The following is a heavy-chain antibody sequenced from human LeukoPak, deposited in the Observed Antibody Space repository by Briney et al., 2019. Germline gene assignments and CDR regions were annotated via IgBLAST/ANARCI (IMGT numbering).Heavy chain of an antibody. J-gene: IGHJ3*02. CDR3: AGRITMIVVAPGAFDI. Sequence: GGSLRLSCAASGFTVSSNYMSWVRQAPGKGLEWVSVIYSGGGTYYADSVKGRFTISRHNSKNTLYLQMNSLRAEDTAVYYCAGRITMIVVAPGAFDIWGQGTMVTVSS. D-gene: IGHD3-22*01. V-gene: IGHV3-53*04. CDR2: IYSGGGT. CDR1: GFTVSSNY.